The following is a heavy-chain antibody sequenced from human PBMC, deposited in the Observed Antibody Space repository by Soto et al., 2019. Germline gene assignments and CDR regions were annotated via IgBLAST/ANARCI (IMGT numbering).Heavy chain of an antibody. CDR1: GGSISSGGYS. V-gene: IGHV4-30-2*01. Sequence: QLQLQESGSGLVKPSQTLSLTCAVSGGSISSGGYSWSWIRQPPGKGLEWIGYIYHSGSTYYNPSLXRXVXIXXDRSKTQFSLKLSSVTAADTAVYYCVRGQVVAAHHWGQGTLVTVSS. D-gene: IGHD2-15*01. J-gene: IGHJ5*02. CDR2: IYHSGST. CDR3: VRGQVVAAHH.